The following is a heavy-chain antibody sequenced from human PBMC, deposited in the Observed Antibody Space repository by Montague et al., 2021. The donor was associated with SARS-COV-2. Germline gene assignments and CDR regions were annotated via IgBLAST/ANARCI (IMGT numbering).Heavy chain of an antibody. CDR1: GGSLSGYY. CDR3: ARDRPRSYYYGSGTYTWGGYGMDV. J-gene: IGHJ6*02. D-gene: IGHD3-10*01. Sequence: SETLSLTCAVYGGSLSGYYWSWIRQPPGEGLEWIAEISHSGSTNYNPSLRSRVTMSVDTSKNQFSLKLSSVTAADTALYYCARDRPRSYYYGSGTYTWGGYGMDVWGQGTTVTVSS. V-gene: IGHV4-34*01. CDR2: ISHSGST.